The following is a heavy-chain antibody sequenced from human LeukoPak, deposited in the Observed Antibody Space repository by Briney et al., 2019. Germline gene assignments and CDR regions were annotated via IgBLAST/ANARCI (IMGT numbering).Heavy chain of an antibody. CDR2: IKQDGSEK. Sequence: SLRLPXXXSGXXFGDTWMNWVRQVPGQGLEWVANIKQDGSEKFYVASVKGRFTISRDNGKSSLYLQMNSLRAEDTALYYCATSYDMGWLIGYWGQGTLVTVSS. D-gene: IGHD3/OR15-3a*01. CDR1: GXXFGDTW. V-gene: IGHV3-7*03. J-gene: IGHJ4*02. CDR3: ATSYDMGWLIGY.